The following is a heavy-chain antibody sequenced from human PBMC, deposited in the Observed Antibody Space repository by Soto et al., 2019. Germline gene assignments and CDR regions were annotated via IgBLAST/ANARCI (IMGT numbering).Heavy chain of an antibody. CDR1: GFTFRTYA. D-gene: IGHD3-22*01. CDR2: ISYDGNDK. V-gene: IGHV3-30*04. J-gene: IGHJ4*02. Sequence: PGGSLRLSCAASGFTFRTYAMHWVRQAPGKRLEWVALISYDGNDKYYADSVKGRFTIARDNSKNTLSLQMNSLTTEDTALYYCARGPNYYDDSGYFGYWGQGTLVTV. CDR3: ARGPNYYDDSGYFGY.